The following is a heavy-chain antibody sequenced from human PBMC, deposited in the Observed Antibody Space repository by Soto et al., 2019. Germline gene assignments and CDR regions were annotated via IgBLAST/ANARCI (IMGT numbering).Heavy chain of an antibody. CDR3: ARDILWLDPKSRDPLDI. V-gene: IGHV1-3*01. Sequence: ASVKVSCKASGYTFTSYAMHWVRQAPGQRLEWMGWINAGNGNTKYSQKFQGRVTITRDTSASTAYMELNSLKVEDTAVYYCARDILWLDPKSRDPLDIWGQGTMVTVSS. CDR1: GYTFTSYA. J-gene: IGHJ3*02. CDR2: INAGNGNT. D-gene: IGHD2-21*01.